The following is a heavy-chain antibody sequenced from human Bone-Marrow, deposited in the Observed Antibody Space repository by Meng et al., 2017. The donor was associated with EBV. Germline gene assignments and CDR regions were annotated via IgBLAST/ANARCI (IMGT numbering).Heavy chain of an antibody. J-gene: IGHJ4*02. Sequence: LKQWGAGLLKPSETLSLTCAVYGGSFSGYYWSWIRQPPGKGLEWIGEINHSGSTNYNPSLKSRVTISVDTSKNQFSLKLSSVTAADTAVYYCARGSGWYSGYWGQGTLVTVSS. CDR2: INHSGST. CDR3: ARGSGWYSGY. CDR1: GGSFSGYY. D-gene: IGHD6-19*01. V-gene: IGHV4-34*01.